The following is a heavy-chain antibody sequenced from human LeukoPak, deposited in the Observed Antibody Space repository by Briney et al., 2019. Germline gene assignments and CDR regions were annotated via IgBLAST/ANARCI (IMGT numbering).Heavy chain of an antibody. CDR1: GFTFSSYA. CDR3: AREAGSGLHKAFDI. Sequence: HPGGSLRLSCAASGFTFSSYAMSWVRQAPGKGLVWVSRINSDGSSTSYADSVKGRFTISRDNAKNTLYLQMNSLRAEDTAVYYCAREAGSGLHKAFDIWGQGTMVTVSS. CDR2: INSDGSST. V-gene: IGHV3-74*01. D-gene: IGHD3-10*01. J-gene: IGHJ3*02.